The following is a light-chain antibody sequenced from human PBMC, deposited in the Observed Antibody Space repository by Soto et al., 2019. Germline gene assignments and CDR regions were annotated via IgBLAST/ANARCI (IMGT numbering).Light chain of an antibody. CDR1: QRVSTF. CDR2: EAS. Sequence: EIVLTQSPGTLSLSPGDRATLSCRASQRVSTFLAWYQQRPGQALRLLISEASNRATGIPARFSGSGSGTDFTLTISSLEPEDFAVYYCQQSHNWPRTFGQGTKVEIK. CDR3: QQSHNWPRT. V-gene: IGKV3-11*01. J-gene: IGKJ1*01.